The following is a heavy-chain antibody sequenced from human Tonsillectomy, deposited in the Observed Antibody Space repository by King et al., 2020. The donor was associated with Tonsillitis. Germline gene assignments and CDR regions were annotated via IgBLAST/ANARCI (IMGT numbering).Heavy chain of an antibody. D-gene: IGHD6-6*01. J-gene: IGHJ5*02. V-gene: IGHV4-39*07. CDR1: GGSISSSSYY. Sequence: LQESGPGLVKPSETLSLTCTVSGGSISSSSYYWGWIRQPPGKGLEWIGSIYYSGSTYYNPSLKSRVTISVDTSKNQFSLKLSSVTAADTAVYYCARDVAARPRWFDPWGQGTLVTVSS. CDR2: IYYSGST. CDR3: ARDVAARPRWFDP.